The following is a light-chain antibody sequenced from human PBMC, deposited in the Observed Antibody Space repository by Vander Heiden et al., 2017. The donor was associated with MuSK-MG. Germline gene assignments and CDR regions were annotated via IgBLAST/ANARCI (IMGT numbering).Light chain of an antibody. CDR3: CSYAGSFSLM. V-gene: IGLV2-23*02. J-gene: IGLJ3*02. Sequence: QSALTPPASVSGSAGQSITISCTGSSRYVGPYNLVSWYQQHPGKAPKLMIYEVTRRPSGVSGRFSASKSGYTASLTISGLQAEDEADYYCCSYAGSFSLMFGGGTKLTVL. CDR2: EVT. CDR1: SRYVGPYNL.